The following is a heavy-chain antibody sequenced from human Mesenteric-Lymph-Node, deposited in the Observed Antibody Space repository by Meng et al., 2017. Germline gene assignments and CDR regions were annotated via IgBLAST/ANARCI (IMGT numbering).Heavy chain of an antibody. Sequence: ASVKVSCKASGYTFTSYYMHWVRQAPGQGLEWIGWMNPNSGNTGYAQKFQGRVTITRNTSISTAYMELSSLRSEDTAVYYCARDSISGWTTVTPSLRMDVWGQGTTVTVSS. CDR1: GYTFTSYY. CDR3: ARDSISGWTTVTPSLRMDV. CDR2: MNPNSGNT. D-gene: IGHD4-17*01. V-gene: IGHV1-8*03. J-gene: IGHJ6*02.